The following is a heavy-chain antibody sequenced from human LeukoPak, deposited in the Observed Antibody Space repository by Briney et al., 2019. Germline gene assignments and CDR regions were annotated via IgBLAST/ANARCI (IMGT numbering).Heavy chain of an antibody. CDR3: ASGDYHDSSGYPTYFDS. J-gene: IGHJ4*02. CDR2: ISYDGNNK. V-gene: IGHV3-30-3*01. CDR1: GFTFSNYA. D-gene: IGHD3-22*01. Sequence: GGSLRLSCAASGFTFSNYAMDWVRQAPGKGLEWVAVISYDGNNKYYADSVKGRFTFSRDDSKNTLYLQMNSLRTEDTAVYYCASGDYHDSSGYPTYFDSWGQGTLVTVSS.